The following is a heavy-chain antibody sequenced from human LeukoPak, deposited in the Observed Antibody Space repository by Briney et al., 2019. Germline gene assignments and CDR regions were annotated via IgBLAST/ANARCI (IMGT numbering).Heavy chain of an antibody. CDR3: AKAEYSSSSGDY. J-gene: IGHJ4*02. D-gene: IGHD6-6*01. V-gene: IGHV3-30*18. CDR1: GFTFSSYS. CDR2: ISYDGSNK. Sequence: GGSLRLSCAASGFTFSSYSMNWVRQAPGKGLEWVAVISYDGSNKYYADSVKGRFTISRDNSKNTLYLQMNSLRAEDTAVYYCAKAEYSSSSGDYWGQGTLVTVSS.